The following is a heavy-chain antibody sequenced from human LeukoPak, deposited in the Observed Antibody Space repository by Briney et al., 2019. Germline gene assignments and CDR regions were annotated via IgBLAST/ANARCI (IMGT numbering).Heavy chain of an antibody. V-gene: IGHV3-23*01. CDR1: GFTFSSYA. J-gene: IGHJ4*02. Sequence: PGGSLRLSYAASGFTFSSYAISWVRQAPGKGLEWVSAISGSGGSTYYADSVKGRFTISRDNSKNTLYLQMNSLRAEDTAVYYCAKHVVGIEGYFDYWGQGTLVTVSS. D-gene: IGHD1-26*01. CDR3: AKHVVGIEGYFDY. CDR2: ISGSGGST.